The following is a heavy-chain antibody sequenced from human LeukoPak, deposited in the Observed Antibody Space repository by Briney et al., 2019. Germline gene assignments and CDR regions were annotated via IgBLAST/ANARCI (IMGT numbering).Heavy chain of an antibody. Sequence: SETLSLTCDVSGGSFNDYYWSWIRQAPGKGLEWIGEIRHSGSTNYNPSLKGRVTVSVDTSKNQFSLRLTSVTAADTAVYYCVLWLLLDYWGQGTLVTVSS. CDR2: IRHSGST. CDR3: VLWLLLDY. CDR1: GGSFNDYY. V-gene: IGHV4-34*01. J-gene: IGHJ4*02. D-gene: IGHD3-22*01.